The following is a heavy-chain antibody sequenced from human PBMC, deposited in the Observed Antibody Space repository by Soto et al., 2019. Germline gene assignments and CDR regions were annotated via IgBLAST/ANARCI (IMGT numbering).Heavy chain of an antibody. CDR1: GYSFTSYW. CDR3: ARRGQVSYYNGMDV. Sequence: GESLKVSCKGSGYSFTSYWIGWVRQTPGKGLEWMGIIYPGDSDTRYSPSFQGQVTMSADKSISTAYLRWSSLKASDTAIYYCARRGQVSYYNGMDVWGQGTTVTVSS. CDR2: IYPGDSDT. V-gene: IGHV5-51*01. J-gene: IGHJ6*01.